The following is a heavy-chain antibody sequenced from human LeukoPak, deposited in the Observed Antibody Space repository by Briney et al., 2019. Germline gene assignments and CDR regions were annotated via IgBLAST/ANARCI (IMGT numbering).Heavy chain of an antibody. J-gene: IGHJ6*02. Sequence: GGSLRLSCAASGFTVSSNYMSWVRQAPGKGLEWVSIIYSGGGTYYADSVKGRFTISRDNSKNTLYFQMNSPRAEDTAVYYCASLRLSYGLDVWGQGTTVTVSS. V-gene: IGHV3-53*01. CDR2: IYSGGGT. CDR1: GFTVSSNY. D-gene: IGHD4-17*01. CDR3: ASLRLSYGLDV.